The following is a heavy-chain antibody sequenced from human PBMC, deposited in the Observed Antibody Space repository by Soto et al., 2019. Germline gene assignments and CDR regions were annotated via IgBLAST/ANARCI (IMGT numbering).Heavy chain of an antibody. CDR1: GYTFSRYY. D-gene: IGHD1-26*01. V-gene: IGHV1-46*01. J-gene: IGHJ4*02. CDR2: INPSGGST. Sequence: QVQLVQSGAEAKKPGASVKVSYKASGYTFSRYYIRWVRQAAGQGLEWMGVINPSGGSTTHAQNFQGRVTMSRDTYTSTVYMELRSLTSEDTAMYYCARRLGAGVLDNWGQGTLVTVSS. CDR3: ARRLGAGVLDN.